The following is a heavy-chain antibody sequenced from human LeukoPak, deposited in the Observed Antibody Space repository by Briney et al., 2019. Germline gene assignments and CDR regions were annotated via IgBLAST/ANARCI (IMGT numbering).Heavy chain of an antibody. CDR3: ARARITIFDDAFDI. Sequence: ASVKVSCKASGYTFTSYGISWVRQAPGQGLEWMGWISAYNGNTNYAQKLQGRVTMTTDTSTSTAYMELRSLRSDDTAVYYCARARITIFDDAFDIWGQGTMVTVSS. CDR2: ISAYNGNT. D-gene: IGHD3-3*01. CDR1: GYTFTSYG. V-gene: IGHV1-18*01. J-gene: IGHJ3*02.